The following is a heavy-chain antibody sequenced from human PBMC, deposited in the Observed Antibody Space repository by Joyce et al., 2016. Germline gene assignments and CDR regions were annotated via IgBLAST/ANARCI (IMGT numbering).Heavy chain of an antibody. V-gene: IGHV4-30-2*01. Sequence: QLQLQESGSGLVKPSQTLSLTCAVSGGSISSGGYSWSWIRQLPEKGLEWIGYIYHSGGTHSKSSLQSRVTISIDRSKNQFSLRLTSVTAADTAVYYCARNSRRNRGQFDSWGQGTLVIVSS. CDR1: GGSISSGGYS. J-gene: IGHJ4*02. CDR2: IYHSGGT. D-gene: IGHD2/OR15-2a*01. CDR3: ARNSRRNRGQFDS.